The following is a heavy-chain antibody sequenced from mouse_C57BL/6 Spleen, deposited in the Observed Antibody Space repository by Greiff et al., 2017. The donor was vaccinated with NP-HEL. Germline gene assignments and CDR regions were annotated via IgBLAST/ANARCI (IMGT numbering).Heavy chain of an antibody. CDR3: TRSGGYYL. D-gene: IGHD2-3*01. J-gene: IGHJ2*01. V-gene: IGHV1-15*01. CDR2: IDPETGGT. Sequence: QVQLQQSGAELVRPGASVTLSCKASGYTFTDYEMHWVKQTPVHGLEWIGAIDPETGGTAYNQKFKGKAILTADKSSSTAYMELRSLTAEDSAFYYCTRSGGYYLWGQGTTLTVSS. CDR1: GYTFTDYE.